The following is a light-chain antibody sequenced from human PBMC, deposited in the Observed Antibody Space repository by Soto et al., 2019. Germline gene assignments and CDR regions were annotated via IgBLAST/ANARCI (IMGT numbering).Light chain of an antibody. CDR3: SSYAGTDYFYV. J-gene: IGLJ1*01. CDR2: EVT. CDR1: SSDVGGYNY. V-gene: IGLV2-8*01. Sequence: QSVLTQPPSASGSPGQSVTISCTGTSSDVGGYNYVSWYQQHPGKAPKLMIYEVTKRPSGVPDRFSGSKSASTASLTVSGLQAEDEADYYCSSYAGTDYFYVFGTGTKLTVL.